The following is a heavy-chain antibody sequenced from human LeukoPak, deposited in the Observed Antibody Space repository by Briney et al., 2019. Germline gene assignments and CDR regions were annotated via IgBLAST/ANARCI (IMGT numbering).Heavy chain of an antibody. Sequence: TGGSLRLSCAASGFSFSSYGMNWVRRAPGKGLEWVANIKQDGSEKYYVDSVKGRYTISRDNAKNSLYLQMNSLRAEDTAVYYCARGHAAYWGQGTLVTVSS. CDR2: IKQDGSEK. D-gene: IGHD6-13*01. CDR3: ARGHAAY. V-gene: IGHV3-7*04. J-gene: IGHJ4*02. CDR1: GFSFSSYG.